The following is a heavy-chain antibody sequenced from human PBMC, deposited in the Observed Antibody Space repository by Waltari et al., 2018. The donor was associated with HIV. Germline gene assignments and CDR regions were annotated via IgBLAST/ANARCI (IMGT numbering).Heavy chain of an antibody. CDR2: INSDESRT. Sequence: EVQLVESGGGVVQPGGSLRLSCAASGFTFRGCWMHWVRQAPGKGLVWVSLINSDESRTTYSESVRGRFTISRDNAKNTLFLLMNSLRPEDTAVYYCARDWRQPRGVYYGMDVWGQGTTVTVSS. CDR1: GFTFRGCW. V-gene: IGHV3-74*01. J-gene: IGHJ6*02. CDR3: ARDWRQPRGVYYGMDV. D-gene: IGHD5-18*01.